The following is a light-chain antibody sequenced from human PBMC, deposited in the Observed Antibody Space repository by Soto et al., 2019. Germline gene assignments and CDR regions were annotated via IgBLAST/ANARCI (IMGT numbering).Light chain of an antibody. Sequence: EIVMTQSPATLSVSPWERATLSCRASQSVSSNLAWYQQKPGQAPRLLIYGASTRATGIPARFRGGGSGTDFTLTISRLEPEDFAVYYCQQFSSYPLTFGGGTKVDIK. CDR2: GAS. V-gene: IGKV3-15*01. J-gene: IGKJ4*01. CDR3: QQFSSYPLT. CDR1: QSVSSN.